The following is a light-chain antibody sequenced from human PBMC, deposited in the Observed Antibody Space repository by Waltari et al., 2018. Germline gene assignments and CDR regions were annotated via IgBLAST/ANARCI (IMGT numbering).Light chain of an antibody. CDR1: SSDVGDYNY. CDR3: SSYTSTSTVL. Sequence: QSALTQPASVSGSPGQSIIISCTGTSSDVGDYNYVSWYQQHPGKAPKLMIYEVTNRPSGASNRFSGSKSGNTASLTISGLQAEDEADYYCSSYTSTSTVLFGGGTKLTVL. J-gene: IGLJ2*01. V-gene: IGLV2-14*01. CDR2: EVT.